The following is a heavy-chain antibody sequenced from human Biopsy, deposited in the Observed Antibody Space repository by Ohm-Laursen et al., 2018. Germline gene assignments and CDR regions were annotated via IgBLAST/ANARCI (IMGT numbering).Heavy chain of an antibody. CDR2: NIPILGTG. CDR3: ATKLTGYFHY. CDR1: GGTFSNYG. Sequence: ASVKVSCKAPGGTFSNYGVNWVRQAPGQGLEWLGGNIPILGTGNYAQKFQDRVTVAADTSTSTATMELRSLRSDDTAVYYCATKLTGYFHYWGQGTLVIVSS. J-gene: IGHJ4*02. V-gene: IGHV1-69*06. D-gene: IGHD3-9*01.